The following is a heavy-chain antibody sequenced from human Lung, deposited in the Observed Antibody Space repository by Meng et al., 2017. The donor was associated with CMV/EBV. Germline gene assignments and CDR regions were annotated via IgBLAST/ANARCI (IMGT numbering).Heavy chain of an antibody. CDR3: AKPSGVVEYYFDY. Sequence: GSLIRGGSRRGWVRQHQEKGLEWVGNSFYSGGTFYNPSLTRRVTLSVDTSKHQFSLKLISMTAADTAVYYCAKPSGVVEYYFDYWGQGTLVTVSS. V-gene: IGHV4-39*07. J-gene: IGHJ4*02. D-gene: IGHD3-3*01. CDR2: SFYSGGT. CDR1: GSLIRGGSR.